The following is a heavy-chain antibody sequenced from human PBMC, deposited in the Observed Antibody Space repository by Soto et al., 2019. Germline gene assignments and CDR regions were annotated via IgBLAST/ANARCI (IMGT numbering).Heavy chain of an antibody. V-gene: IGHV4-39*01. D-gene: IGHD2-21*01. Sequence: QVQLLESGPGLVKPSETLSLTCTVSDDSISRSSFYWGWIRQPPGKELEWIGSIYYSGNTHYNPSLRSRVTISVDTSKNQFSLKLSSVSAADTAVYFCARHATHGVLTAYATHYFDDWGLGTLVTVSS. CDR2: IYYSGNT. J-gene: IGHJ4*01. CDR3: ARHATHGVLTAYATHYFDD. CDR1: DDSISRSSFY.